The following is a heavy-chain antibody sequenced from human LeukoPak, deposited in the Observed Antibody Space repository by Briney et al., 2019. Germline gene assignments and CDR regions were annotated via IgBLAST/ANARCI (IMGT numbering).Heavy chain of an antibody. CDR1: GFTFGDYA. V-gene: IGHV3-49*04. D-gene: IGHD3-3*01. Sequence: GGSLRLSCTASGFTFGDYAGTWVRQAPGKGLEWVGFIRSKTYGGTTEYAASVKGRFTISRDDSKSIAYLQMNSLKTEDTAVYYCTRILEWLSYPIYFDYWGQGTLVTVSS. J-gene: IGHJ4*02. CDR3: TRILEWLSYPIYFDY. CDR2: IRSKTYGGTT.